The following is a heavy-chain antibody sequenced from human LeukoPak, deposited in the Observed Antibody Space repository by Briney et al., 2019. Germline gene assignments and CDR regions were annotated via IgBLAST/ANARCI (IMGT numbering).Heavy chain of an antibody. CDR2: INWSGGST. CDR1: GFAFDEHG. V-gene: IGHV3-20*04. Sequence: GGSLRLSCTSSGFAFDEHGMSWVRQVPGKGLEWVSGINWSGGSTGYADPLRGRFTISRDNAKNSLYLQMDSLRAEDTALYYCARAPITSPFYFDYWGQGTLVTVSS. J-gene: IGHJ4*02. CDR3: ARAPITSPFYFDY. D-gene: IGHD2-2*01.